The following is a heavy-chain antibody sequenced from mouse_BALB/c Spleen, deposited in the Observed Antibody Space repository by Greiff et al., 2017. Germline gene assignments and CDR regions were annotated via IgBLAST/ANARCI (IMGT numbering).Heavy chain of an antibody. CDR3: ARYYRYDAGWFAY. CDR1: GFTFSSYT. Sequence: EVKLMESGGGLVKPGGSLKLSCAASGFTFSSYTMSWVRQTPEKRLEWVATISSGGGNTYYPDSVKGRFTISRDNAKNNLYLQMSSLRSEDTALYYCARYYRYDAGWFAYWGQGTLVTVSA. D-gene: IGHD2-14*01. V-gene: IGHV5-9*03. CDR2: ISSGGGNT. J-gene: IGHJ3*01.